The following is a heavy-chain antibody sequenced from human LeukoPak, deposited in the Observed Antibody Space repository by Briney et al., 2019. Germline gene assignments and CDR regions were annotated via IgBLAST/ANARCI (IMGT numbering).Heavy chain of an antibody. J-gene: IGHJ4*02. D-gene: IGHD3-22*01. CDR1: GFSFRTYA. V-gene: IGHV3-23*01. Sequence: GGSLRLSCAASGFSFRTYAMTWVRQAPGKGLEWVSSISGSGATTYNADPLKGRFTISRDNSKNTLYLQMNSLRAEDTAVYYCVRESTSSGYYYAPDHWGQGTLVTVS. CDR2: ISGSGATT. CDR3: VRESTSSGYYYAPDH.